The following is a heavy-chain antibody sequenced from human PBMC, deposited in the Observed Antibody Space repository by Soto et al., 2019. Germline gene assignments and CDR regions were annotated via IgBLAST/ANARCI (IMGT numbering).Heavy chain of an antibody. CDR3: ARHRGPYYDYIWGSYPGFYYYYMDV. D-gene: IGHD3-16*02. V-gene: IGHV4-39*01. Sequence: SETLSLTCTVSGGSISSSSYYWGWIRQPPGKGLEWIGSIYYSGSTYYNPSLKSRVTISVDTSKNQFSLKLSSVTAADTAVYYCARHRGPYYDYIWGSYPGFYYYYMDVWGKGTTVTVSS. CDR2: IYYSGST. J-gene: IGHJ6*03. CDR1: GGSISSSSYY.